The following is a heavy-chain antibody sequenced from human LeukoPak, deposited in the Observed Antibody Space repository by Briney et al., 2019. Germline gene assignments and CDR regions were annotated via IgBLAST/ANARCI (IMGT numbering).Heavy chain of an antibody. Sequence: GGSLRLSYAASGFTFRNYGMHWVRQAPGKGLECVAVIWSDGSNKQYADSVKGRFTISRDNSKNTLYLQMNSLRTEDTAVYYCARDSHSMDVWGQGTTVTVSS. CDR2: IWSDGSNK. J-gene: IGHJ6*02. CDR1: GFTFRNYG. CDR3: ARDSHSMDV. V-gene: IGHV3-33*01.